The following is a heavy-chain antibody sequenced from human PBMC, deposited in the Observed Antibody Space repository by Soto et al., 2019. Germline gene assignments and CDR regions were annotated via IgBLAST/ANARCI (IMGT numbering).Heavy chain of an antibody. D-gene: IGHD5-12*01. Sequence: QVQLQQWGAGLLKPSETLSLTCAVYGGSFSGYYWSWIRQPPGKGLEWIGEINHSGSTNYNPSLKSRVTISVDTSKNQFSLNLGSVPAADTAVYYCARGTPLATPYNWFDPWGQGTLVTVSS. V-gene: IGHV4-34*01. CDR3: ARGTPLATPYNWFDP. J-gene: IGHJ5*02. CDR1: GGSFSGYY. CDR2: INHSGST.